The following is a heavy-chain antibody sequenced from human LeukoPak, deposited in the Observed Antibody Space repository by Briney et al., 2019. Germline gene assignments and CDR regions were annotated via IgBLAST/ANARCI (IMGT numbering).Heavy chain of an antibody. CDR1: GYTFTSYG. Sequence: ASVKVSCKASGYTFTSYGMNWVRQAPGQGLEWMGWINTDTGNPTYAQGFTGRFVFSLDTSVSTAYLQISSLKAEDTAVYYCARVLAMIRGAPFDYWGQGTLVTVSS. J-gene: IGHJ4*02. V-gene: IGHV7-4-1*02. D-gene: IGHD3-10*01. CDR2: INTDTGNP. CDR3: ARVLAMIRGAPFDY.